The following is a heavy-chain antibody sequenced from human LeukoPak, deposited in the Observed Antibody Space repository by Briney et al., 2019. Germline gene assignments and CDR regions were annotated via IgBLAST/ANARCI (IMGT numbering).Heavy chain of an antibody. V-gene: IGHV3-30*18. CDR2: IWYGGSNK. CDR3: AKAYSYGVIDAFDI. D-gene: IGHD5-18*01. J-gene: IGHJ3*02. CDR1: GFTFSSYG. Sequence: PGRSLRLSCAASGFTFSSYGMHWVRQAPGKGLEWVAVIWYGGSNKYYADSVKGRFTISRDNSKNTLYLQMNSLRAEDTAVYYCAKAYSYGVIDAFDIWGQGTMVTVSS.